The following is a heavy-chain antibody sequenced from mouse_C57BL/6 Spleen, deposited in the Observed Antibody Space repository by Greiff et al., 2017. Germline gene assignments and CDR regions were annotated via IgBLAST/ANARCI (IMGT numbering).Heavy chain of an antibody. CDR2: IHPNSGST. Sequence: QVQLQQPGAELVKPGASVKLSCKASGYTFTSYWMHWVKQRPGQGLEWIGMIHPNSGSTNYNEKFKSKATLTVDKSYSTAYMQLSSLTSEDSAVYYCARWGGSSSYWYFDVWGTGTTVTVSS. J-gene: IGHJ1*03. CDR1: GYTFTSYW. V-gene: IGHV1-64*01. D-gene: IGHD1-1*01. CDR3: ARWGGSSSYWYFDV.